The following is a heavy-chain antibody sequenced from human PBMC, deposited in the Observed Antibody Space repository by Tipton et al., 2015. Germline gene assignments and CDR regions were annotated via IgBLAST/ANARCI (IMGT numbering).Heavy chain of an antibody. Sequence: TLSLTCTVSSDSINKYYWSWIRQPPGKELQWIGYIQYSGGTNYNPPLESRVSISVDTSKNQFSLRLNSVTATDTAVYYCARHGEKYCSGGDCYPRSPDYWGQGTLVTVSS. J-gene: IGHJ4*02. D-gene: IGHD2-15*01. V-gene: IGHV4-59*08. CDR3: ARHGEKYCSGGDCYPRSPDY. CDR1: SDSINKYY. CDR2: IQYSGGT.